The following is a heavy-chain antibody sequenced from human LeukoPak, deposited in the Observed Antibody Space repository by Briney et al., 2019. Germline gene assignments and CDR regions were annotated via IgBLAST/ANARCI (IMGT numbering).Heavy chain of an antibody. CDR3: AKDARGELLSLDY. D-gene: IGHD3-10*01. V-gene: IGHV3-30*02. J-gene: IGHJ4*02. CDR2: IRYDGSNK. CDR1: GFTFSSYG. Sequence: GGSLRLPCAASGFTFSSYGMHWVRQAPGKGLEWVAFIRYDGSNKYYADSVKGRFTISRDNSKNTLYLQMNSLRAEDTAVYYCAKDARGELLSLDYWGQGTLVTVSS.